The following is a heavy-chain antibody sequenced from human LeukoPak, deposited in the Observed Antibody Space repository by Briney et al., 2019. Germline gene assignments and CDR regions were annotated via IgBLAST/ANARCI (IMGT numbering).Heavy chain of an antibody. Sequence: GGSLRLSCAASGFTFSSYAMSWVRQAPGKGLEWVSAISGSGGSTYYADSVKGRFTISRDNSKNTLYLQMNSLRAEDTAVYYCAKDSGVLLWFGELDYFDYWGQGTLVTVSS. V-gene: IGHV3-23*01. CDR3: AKDSGVLLWFGELDYFDY. J-gene: IGHJ4*02. CDR2: ISGSGGST. D-gene: IGHD3-10*01. CDR1: GFTFSSYA.